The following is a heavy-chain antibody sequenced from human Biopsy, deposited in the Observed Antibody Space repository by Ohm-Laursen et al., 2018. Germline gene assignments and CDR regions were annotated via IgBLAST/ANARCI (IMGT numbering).Heavy chain of an antibody. D-gene: IGHD3-22*01. Sequence: GTLSLTCTVSGGSISNNNYYWGWIRQPPGKGLEWIGSIFYRGSTHYKPSLKSRVNISVDTSMNQFPLKLNSVTAADTAVYYCARDYDTSGYYYVSWGQGTLVTVSS. CDR2: IFYRGST. V-gene: IGHV4-39*01. CDR1: GGSISNNNYY. J-gene: IGHJ5*02. CDR3: ARDYDTSGYYYVS.